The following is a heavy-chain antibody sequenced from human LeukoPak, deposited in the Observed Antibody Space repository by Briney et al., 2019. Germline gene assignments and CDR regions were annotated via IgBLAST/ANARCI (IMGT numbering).Heavy chain of an antibody. V-gene: IGHV3-21*01. CDR2: ISPSGGST. CDR1: GFTFSSFT. J-gene: IGHJ5*02. CDR3: GRDYLGESGAGGP. Sequence: PGGSLRLSCAASGFTFSSFTMSWVRRAPGKGLEWASSISPSGGSTWHADSVKGRFTISRDNAKNSVHLQMTNLRVDDTAVYYCGRDYLGESGAGGPWGQGILVTVSS. D-gene: IGHD3-10*01.